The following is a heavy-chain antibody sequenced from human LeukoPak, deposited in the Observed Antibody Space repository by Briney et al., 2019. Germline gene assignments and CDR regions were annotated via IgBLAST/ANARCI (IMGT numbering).Heavy chain of an antibody. CDR3: AREAAPHYYDSSGYYYGDAFDI. CDR1: GGSISSGGYY. V-gene: IGHV4-31*03. J-gene: IGHJ3*02. Sequence: SETLPLTCTVSGGSISSGGYYWSWIRQHPGKGLEWTGYIYYSGSTYYNPSLKSRLTISVDTSKNQFSLKLSSVTAADTAVYYCAREAAPHYYDSSGYYYGDAFDIWGQGTMVTVSS. D-gene: IGHD3-22*01. CDR2: IYYSGST.